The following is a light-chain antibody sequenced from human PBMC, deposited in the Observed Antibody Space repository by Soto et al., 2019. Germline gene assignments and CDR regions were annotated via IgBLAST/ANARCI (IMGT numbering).Light chain of an antibody. V-gene: IGLV2-14*01. CDR1: SSEVGGYNY. J-gene: IGLJ2*01. Sequence: QSALTQPASVSGSHGQSITISCTGTSSEVGGYNYVSWYQQHPGKAPKLMIYEVSNRPSGVPNRFSGSKSGNTASLTISGLQAEDEADYYCSSYTSSSTLVFGGGTKVTVL. CDR2: EVS. CDR3: SSYTSSSTLV.